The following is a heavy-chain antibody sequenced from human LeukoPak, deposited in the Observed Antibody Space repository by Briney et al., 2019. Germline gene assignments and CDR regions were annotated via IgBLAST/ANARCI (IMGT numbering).Heavy chain of an antibody. D-gene: IGHD3-10*01. CDR2: ISSSSSPI. CDR3: ARSPRGKGSGSYYKNAFDI. CDR1: GFTFSSYS. J-gene: IGHJ3*02. V-gene: IGHV3-48*01. Sequence: PGGSLRLSCAASGFTFSSYSMNWVRQAPGKGLEWVSYISSSSSPIYYADSVKGRFTISRDNSKNTLYLQMNSLRAEDTAVYYCARSPRGKGSGSYYKNAFDIWGQGTMVTVSS.